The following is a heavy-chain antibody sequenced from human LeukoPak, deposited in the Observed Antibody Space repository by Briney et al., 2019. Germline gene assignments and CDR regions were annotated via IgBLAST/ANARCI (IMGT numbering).Heavy chain of an antibody. D-gene: IGHD3-16*01. CDR2: IIPIVGTA. CDR3: ARLRLGYYYMDV. CDR1: GGTFSSYA. J-gene: IGHJ6*03. V-gene: IGHV1-69*05. Sequence: ASVKVSCKASGGTFSSYAISWVRQAPGQGLEWMGRIIPIVGTANYAQKFQGRVTITTDESTSTAYMELSSLRSEDTAVYYCARLRLGYYYMDVWGKGTTVTVSS.